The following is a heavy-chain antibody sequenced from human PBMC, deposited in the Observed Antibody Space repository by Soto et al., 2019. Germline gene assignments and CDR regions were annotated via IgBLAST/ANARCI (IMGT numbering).Heavy chain of an antibody. CDR2: ISAYNGNT. CDR1: GYTFPSYG. V-gene: IGHV1-18*01. D-gene: IGHD4-4*01. Sequence: GASVKVSCKASGYTFPSYGISWVRQAPGQGIEWMGWISAYNGNTNYAQKLQGRVTMTTDTSTSTAYMELRSLRSDDTAVYYCARDEACYSHYPRRVADPWGQRTLRTVSS. CDR3: ARDEACYSHYPRRVADP. J-gene: IGHJ5*02.